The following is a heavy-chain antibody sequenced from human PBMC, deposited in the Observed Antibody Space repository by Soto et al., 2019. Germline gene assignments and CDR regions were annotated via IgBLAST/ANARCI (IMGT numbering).Heavy chain of an antibody. CDR3: ARESTSGNSYFDC. CDR2: IYTGGST. CDR1: GFTVSSNS. D-gene: IGHD1-26*01. Sequence: GGSLRLSCAASGFTVSSNSMRWVRQAPWKGLEWVSLIYTGGSTYYADSVKGRFTISRDNSKNTLFLQMNSLRAEDTAVYYCARESTSGNSYFDCWGQGTLVTVSS. V-gene: IGHV3-66*01. J-gene: IGHJ4*02.